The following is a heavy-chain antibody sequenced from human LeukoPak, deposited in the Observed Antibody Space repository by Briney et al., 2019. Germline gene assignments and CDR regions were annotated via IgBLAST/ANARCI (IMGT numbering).Heavy chain of an antibody. J-gene: IGHJ3*02. D-gene: IGHD5-24*01. CDR2: IYYSGST. CDR1: GVSISSTSYY. V-gene: IGHV4-39*02. Sequence: SETLSLTCTVSGVSISSTSYYWGWIRQPPGKGLEWIASIYYSGSTYYNPSLKSRVTISVDTSKNQFSLKLSSVTAADTAVYYCAREFGFRDSYSIDALDIWGQGTMVT. CDR3: AREFGFRDSYSIDALDI.